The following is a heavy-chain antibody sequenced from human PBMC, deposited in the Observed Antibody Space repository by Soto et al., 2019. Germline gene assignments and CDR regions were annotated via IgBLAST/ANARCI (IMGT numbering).Heavy chain of an antibody. CDR2: ISGSGGST. Sequence: GGSLRLSCAASGSTFSSYSMSWVRQAPGKGLEWVSAISGSGGSTYYADSVKGRFTISRDNSKNTLYLQMNSLRAEDTAVYYCAKGYSSGWSYYYGMDVWGQGTTVTVSS. D-gene: IGHD6-19*01. CDR3: AKGYSSGWSYYYGMDV. J-gene: IGHJ6*02. CDR1: GSTFSSYS. V-gene: IGHV3-23*01.